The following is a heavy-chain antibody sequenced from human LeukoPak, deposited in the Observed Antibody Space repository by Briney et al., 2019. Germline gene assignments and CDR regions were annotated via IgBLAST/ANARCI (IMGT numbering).Heavy chain of an antibody. D-gene: IGHD3-10*01. CDR3: ARDPASPKMVRGVVYYYYGMDV. Sequence: PGGSLRLSCAASGFTFSSYAMSWVRQAPGKGLEWVSSIGSSGSTYYPYSVKGRFTVSRDNSKNTLYLQMNSLRADDTAVYYCARDPASPKMVRGVVYYYYGMDVWGQGTTVTVSS. J-gene: IGHJ6*02. V-gene: IGHV3-23*01. CDR2: IGSSGST. CDR1: GFTFSSYA.